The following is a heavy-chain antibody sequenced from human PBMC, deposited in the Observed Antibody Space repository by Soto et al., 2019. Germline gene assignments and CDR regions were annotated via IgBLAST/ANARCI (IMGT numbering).Heavy chain of an antibody. D-gene: IGHD6-19*01. CDR2: IIPIFGTA. J-gene: IGHJ4*02. CDR1: GGTFSSYA. Sequence: SVKVSCKASGGTFSSYAISWVRQAPGQGLEWMGGIIPIFGTANYAQKFQGRVTITADESTSTAYMELSSLRSEDTAVYYCARVAVAGTSHFDYWGQGTLVTVSS. V-gene: IGHV1-69*13. CDR3: ARVAVAGTSHFDY.